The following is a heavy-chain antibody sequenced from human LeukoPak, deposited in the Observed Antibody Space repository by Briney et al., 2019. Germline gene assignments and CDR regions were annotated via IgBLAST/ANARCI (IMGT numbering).Heavy chain of an antibody. CDR2: INTNSGGT. CDR3: ARSGRIAARPAWFDP. J-gene: IGHJ5*02. D-gene: IGHD6-6*01. CDR1: GYTFTGYH. V-gene: IGHV1-2*02. Sequence: ASVKVSCKASGYTFTGYHMHWVRPAPGQGVEWMGWINTNSGGTNYAQKFQGRVTMTRDTSISTVYMELSRLRSDDTAVYSCARSGRIAARPAWFDPWGQGTLVTVSS.